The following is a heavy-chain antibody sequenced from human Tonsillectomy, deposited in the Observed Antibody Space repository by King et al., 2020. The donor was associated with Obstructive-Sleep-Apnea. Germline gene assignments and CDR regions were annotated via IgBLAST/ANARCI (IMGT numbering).Heavy chain of an antibody. CDR3: ARAFYDILASYYSPPDY. D-gene: IGHD3-9*01. CDR1: GYTFTSYD. J-gene: IGHJ4*02. Sequence: QLVQSGAEVKKPGASVKVSCKASGYTFTSYDVNWVRQATGQGLEWMGWMNSNSGDTGYAQKFHGRLTMTRNTSINTAYMELSSLRSEDTAVYYCARAFYDILASYYSPPDYWGQGTLVTVSS. V-gene: IGHV1-8*01. CDR2: MNSNSGDT.